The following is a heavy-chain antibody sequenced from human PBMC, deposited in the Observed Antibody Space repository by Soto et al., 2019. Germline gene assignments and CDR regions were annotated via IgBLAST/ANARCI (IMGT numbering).Heavy chain of an antibody. CDR2: ITSNSDHI. Sequence: PVGSLRLSCAASGFMFSAYTMSWVRQAPGKGPEWLSSITSNSDHIDYADSVRGRFTVSRDNARKSLYLQMDSLGAEDTGVYYCATPYYYNHWGPGTLVTVSS. CDR3: ATPYYYNH. J-gene: IGHJ4*02. V-gene: IGHV3-21*01. CDR1: GFMFSAYT.